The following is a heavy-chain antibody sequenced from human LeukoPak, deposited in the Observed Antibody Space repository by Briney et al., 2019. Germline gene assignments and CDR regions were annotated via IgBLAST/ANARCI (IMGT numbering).Heavy chain of an antibody. J-gene: IGHJ5*02. CDR2: ISWDGGST. V-gene: IGHV3-43*01. Sequence: GGSLRLSCAASGFTFDDYTMHRVRQAPGKGLEWVSLISWDGGSTYYADSVKGRFTISRDNSKNSLYLQMNSLRTEDIALYYCAKAVHYYDSSGLFDPWGQGTLVTVSS. D-gene: IGHD3-22*01. CDR1: GFTFDDYT. CDR3: AKAVHYYDSSGLFDP.